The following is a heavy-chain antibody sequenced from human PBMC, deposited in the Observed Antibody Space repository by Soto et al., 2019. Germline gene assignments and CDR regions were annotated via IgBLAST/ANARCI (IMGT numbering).Heavy chain of an antibody. J-gene: IGHJ4*02. CDR3: AREAGRFWSGTTFDY. CDR2: IYYSGST. Sequence: SETLSLTSTVSGGSISSYYWSWSRQPPGKGLEWIGYIYYSGSTNYNPSLKSRVTISVDTSKNQFSLKLSSVTAADTAVYYCAREAGRFWSGTTFDYWGQGTLVTVS. V-gene: IGHV4-59*01. CDR1: GGSISSYY. D-gene: IGHD3-3*01.